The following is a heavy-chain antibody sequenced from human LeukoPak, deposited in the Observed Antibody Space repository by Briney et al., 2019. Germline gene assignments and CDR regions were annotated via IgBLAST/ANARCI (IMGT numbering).Heavy chain of an antibody. J-gene: IGHJ5*02. CDR1: GFTFSTYA. Sequence: GRSLRLSCAASGFTFSTYAMSWVRQAPGKGLAWGASVKSDGAGTHYADSVKGRFTISRDNSKDILYLQMNSLRAEDTAIYYCARCTTASSGWCNWLDPWGQGTLVTVSS. V-gene: IGHV3-23*01. CDR2: VKSDGAGT. CDR3: ARCTTASSGWCNWLDP. D-gene: IGHD3-22*01.